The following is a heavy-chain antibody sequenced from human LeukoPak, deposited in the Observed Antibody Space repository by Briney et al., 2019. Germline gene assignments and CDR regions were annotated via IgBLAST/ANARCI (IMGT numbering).Heavy chain of an antibody. Sequence: GGSLRLSCAASGFTFSSYAMSWVRQAPGKGLEWVSAISSSGGSTYYADSVKGRFTISRDNSKNTLYLQMNSLRAEDTAVYYCAKDSPPTSSGWADAFDIWGQGTMVTVSS. D-gene: IGHD6-19*01. CDR3: AKDSPPTSSGWADAFDI. CDR1: GFTFSSYA. J-gene: IGHJ3*02. CDR2: ISSSGGST. V-gene: IGHV3-23*01.